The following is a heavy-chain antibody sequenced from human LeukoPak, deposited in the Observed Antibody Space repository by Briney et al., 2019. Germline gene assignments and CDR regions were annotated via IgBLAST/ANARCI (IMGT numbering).Heavy chain of an antibody. CDR1: GFTFSSYA. CDR2: ISYDGSNK. V-gene: IGHV3-30*04. J-gene: IGHJ6*02. CDR3: ARNIAAAGTVGVYYYGMDV. Sequence: GGSLRLSCAASGFTFSSYAMHWVRQAPGKGLEWVAVISYDGSNKYYADSVKGRFTISRDNSKNTLYLQMNSLRAEDTAVYYCARNIAAAGTVGVYYYGMDVWGQGTTVTVSS. D-gene: IGHD6-13*01.